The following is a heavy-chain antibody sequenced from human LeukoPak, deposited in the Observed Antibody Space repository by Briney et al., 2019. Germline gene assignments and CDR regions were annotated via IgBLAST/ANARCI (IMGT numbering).Heavy chain of an antibody. V-gene: IGHV1-18*01. CDR3: ARRWFGTDAAFDI. CDR1: GYTFTNYH. CDR2: ISAYNGDT. Sequence: ASVKASCKASGYTFTNYHISWVRQAPGQGLEWMGWISAYNGDTNSAQILQGRVTMTTDTSTSTAYMELRSLTSDDTAVYYCARRWFGTDAAFDIWGQGTVVTVSS. D-gene: IGHD3-10*01. J-gene: IGHJ3*02.